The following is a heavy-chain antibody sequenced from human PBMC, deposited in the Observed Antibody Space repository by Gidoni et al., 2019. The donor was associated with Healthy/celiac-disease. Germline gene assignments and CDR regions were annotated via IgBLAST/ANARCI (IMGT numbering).Heavy chain of an antibody. V-gene: IGHV4-30-2*01. Sequence: GGSISSGGYSWSWIRQPPGKGLEWIGYIYHSGSTYYNPSLKSRVTISVDRSKNQFSLKLSSVTAADTAVYYCARGAGYCSSTSCYDLGDYYYYYMDVWGKGTTVTVSS. J-gene: IGHJ6*03. CDR1: GGSISSGGYS. CDR2: IYHSGST. CDR3: ARGAGYCSSTSCYDLGDYYYYYMDV. D-gene: IGHD2-2*01.